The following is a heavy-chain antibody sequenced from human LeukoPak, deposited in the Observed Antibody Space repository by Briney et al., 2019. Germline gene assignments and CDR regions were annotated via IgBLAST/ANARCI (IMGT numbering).Heavy chain of an antibody. CDR3: ARDLGSYDSGTSYFDY. J-gene: IGHJ4*02. CDR2: IWYDGSKK. D-gene: IGHD3-10*01. V-gene: IGHV3-33*01. Sequence: GGSLLLSCATSGFTFTNHGFHCLRPTPGKGLEGGAVIWYDGSKKYYADSVKGRSSVSRDDSKNTLYLQMDSLRAEDTAVYYCARDLGSYDSGTSYFDYWGQGTLVTVS. CDR1: GFTFTNHG.